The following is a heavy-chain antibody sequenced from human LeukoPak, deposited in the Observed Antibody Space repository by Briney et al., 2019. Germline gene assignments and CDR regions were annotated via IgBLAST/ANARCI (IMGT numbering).Heavy chain of an antibody. CDR2: INPNSGGT. J-gene: IGHJ6*02. CDR3: ARGHGLLDGMDV. CDR1: GYTFTGYY. Sequence: ASVTVSCKASGYTFTGYYMHWVRQAPGQGLEWMGRINPNSGGTNYAQKFQGRVTMTRDTSTSTAYMELRSLRSDDTAVYYCARGHGLLDGMDVWGQGTTVTVSS. V-gene: IGHV1-2*06. D-gene: IGHD3/OR15-3a*01.